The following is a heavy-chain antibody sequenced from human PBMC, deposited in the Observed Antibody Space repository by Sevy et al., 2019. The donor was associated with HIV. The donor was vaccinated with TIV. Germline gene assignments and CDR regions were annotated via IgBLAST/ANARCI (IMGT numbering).Heavy chain of an antibody. Sequence: GGSLRLSCAASGLTFSNAWMSWVRQAPGKGLEWVGRIKSKTDGGTTDYAAPVKGRFTISRDDSKNTLYLQMNSLKTEDTAVYYCTTDRAHCSSTSCSADYYYYGMDVWGQGTTVTVSS. V-gene: IGHV3-15*01. J-gene: IGHJ6*02. CDR2: IKSKTDGGTT. CDR1: GLTFSNAW. CDR3: TTDRAHCSSTSCSADYYYYGMDV. D-gene: IGHD2-2*01.